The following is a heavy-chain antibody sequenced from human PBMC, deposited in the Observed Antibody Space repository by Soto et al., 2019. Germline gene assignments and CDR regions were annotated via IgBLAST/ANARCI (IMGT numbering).Heavy chain of an antibody. V-gene: IGHV3-7*03. Sequence: PGGSLRLSCAASGFTFSSYWMSWVRQAPGKGLEWVANIKQDGSEKYYVDSVKGRFTISRDNAKNSLYLQMNSLRAEDTAVYYCARDGVLTYYYDSSGPRGWYFDLWGRGTLVTVSS. D-gene: IGHD3-22*01. CDR3: ARDGVLTYYYDSSGPRGWYFDL. J-gene: IGHJ2*01. CDR1: GFTFSSYW. CDR2: IKQDGSEK.